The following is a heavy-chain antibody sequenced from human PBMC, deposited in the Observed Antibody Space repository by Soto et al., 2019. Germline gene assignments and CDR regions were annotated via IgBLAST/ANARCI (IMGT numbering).Heavy chain of an antibody. CDR2: FDPEDGET. Sequence: ASVKVSCKVSGYTLTELAMHWVRQAPGKGLEWVGGFDPEDGETIYAQKFQGRVTMTEDTSTDTAYMELSSLRSEDTAVYYCATRGTRWLQSPFDYWGQGTLVTVSS. CDR3: ATRGTRWLQSPFDY. CDR1: GYTLTELA. V-gene: IGHV1-24*01. D-gene: IGHD1-1*01. J-gene: IGHJ4*02.